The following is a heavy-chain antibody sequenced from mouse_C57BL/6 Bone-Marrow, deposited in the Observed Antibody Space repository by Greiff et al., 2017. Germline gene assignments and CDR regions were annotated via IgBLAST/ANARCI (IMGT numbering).Heavy chain of an antibody. CDR3: ARLGIYYGSTRYFDV. CDR2: INPYNGGT. V-gene: IGHV1-19*01. CDR1: GYTFTDYY. Sequence: EVQLQQSGPVLVKPGASVKMSCKASGYTFTDYYMNWVKQSHGKSLEWIGVINPYNGGTSYNQKFKGKATLTVDKSSSTAYMELNSLTSEDSAVYYCARLGIYYGSTRYFDVWGTGTTVTVSS. D-gene: IGHD1-1*01. J-gene: IGHJ1*03.